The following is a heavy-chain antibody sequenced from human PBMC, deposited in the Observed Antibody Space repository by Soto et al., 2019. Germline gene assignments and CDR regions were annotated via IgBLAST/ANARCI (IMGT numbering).Heavy chain of an antibody. CDR2: IVPNVGTV. D-gene: IGHD3-3*01. Sequence: QMQLVQSGAEVKKPGSSVKVSCKASGGTLSSFINYPINWVRQAPGQGLEWMGGIVPNVGTVNYAQKFRGRVTITADKSTGTAYMELSILRSEDTALYYCARRDTSGFLRYIDNWGQGTLVTVSS. J-gene: IGHJ4*02. CDR3: ARRDTSGFLRYIDN. V-gene: IGHV1-69*06. CDR1: GGTLSSFINYP.